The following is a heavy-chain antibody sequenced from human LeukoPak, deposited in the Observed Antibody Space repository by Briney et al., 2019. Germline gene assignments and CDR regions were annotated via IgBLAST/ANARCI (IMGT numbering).Heavy chain of an antibody. CDR3: ARRHVVAVPGEIQEESDSDAFDV. Sequence: GESLKISCQTSGYRFITHWIGWVRQMPGKGLEWMGIIYPGDSDTRYSPSFQGQVTFSADMSVTTAYLQWSSLKASDTAMYYCARRHVVAVPGEIQEESDSDAFDVWGQGTMVTVSS. CDR2: IYPGDSDT. CDR1: GYRFITHW. J-gene: IGHJ3*01. V-gene: IGHV5-51*01. D-gene: IGHD5-18*01.